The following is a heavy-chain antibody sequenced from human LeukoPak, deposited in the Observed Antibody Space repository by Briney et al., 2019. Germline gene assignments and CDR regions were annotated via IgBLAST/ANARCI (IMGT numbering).Heavy chain of an antibody. V-gene: IGHV4-39*01. J-gene: IGHJ4*02. CDR1: GGSISSGTYY. Sequence: SETLSLTCTVSGGSISSGTYYWAWIRQPPGKGPEWIGTIHYSGDNYYYPSLKSRVTISVDPPKNPFFLNLSSVTAADTAVYYCARLGGYYYPPGYWGQGTLVTLSS. D-gene: IGHD3-10*01. CDR2: IHYSGDN. CDR3: ARLGGYYYPPGY.